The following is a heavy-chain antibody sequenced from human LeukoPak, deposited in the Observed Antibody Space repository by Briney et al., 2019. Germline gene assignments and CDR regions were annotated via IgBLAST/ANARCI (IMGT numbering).Heavy chain of an antibody. CDR2: IKEDGSEE. V-gene: IGHV3-7*03. Sequence: QPGGSLRLSCAASGFTFSTSWMNWVRQAPGKGLEWVANIKEDGSEEYYVDSVKGRFTISRDNARKSLYLQMNSLRVEDTAVYYCARTPINDYGDYLADYWGQGTLVTVSS. CDR1: GFTFSTSW. D-gene: IGHD4-17*01. CDR3: ARTPINDYGDYLADY. J-gene: IGHJ4*02.